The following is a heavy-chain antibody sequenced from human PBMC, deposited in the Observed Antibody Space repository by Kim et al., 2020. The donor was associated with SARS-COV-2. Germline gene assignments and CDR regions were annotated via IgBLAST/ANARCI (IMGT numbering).Heavy chain of an antibody. Sequence: RDSPSFQGQVHISVDKSINTAYLQWSSLSTSDTAMYYCARLRAVAATDFDHWGQGTLVTVSS. CDR3: ARLRAVAATDFDH. D-gene: IGHD2-15*01. V-gene: IGHV5-51*01. J-gene: IGHJ4*02.